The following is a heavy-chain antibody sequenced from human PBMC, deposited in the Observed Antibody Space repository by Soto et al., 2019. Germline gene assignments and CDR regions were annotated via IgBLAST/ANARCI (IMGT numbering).Heavy chain of an antibody. CDR1: GYTFTGYY. J-gene: IGHJ4*02. Sequence: SVKVSCKASGYTFTGYYMHWVRQAPGQGLEWMGWINPNSGGTNYAQKFQGRVTMTRDTSISTAYMELSRLRSDDTAVYYCARGSGDYDGYYFDYWGQGTLVTVSS. D-gene: IGHD4-17*01. CDR2: INPNSGGT. V-gene: IGHV1-2*02. CDR3: ARGSGDYDGYYFDY.